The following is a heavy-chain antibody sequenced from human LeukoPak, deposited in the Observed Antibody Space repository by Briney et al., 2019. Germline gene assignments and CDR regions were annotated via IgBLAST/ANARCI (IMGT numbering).Heavy chain of an antibody. Sequence: PSEALSLTCTVSGGSISSGDYYWSWIRQPPGKGLEWIGYIYYSGSTYYNPSLKSRVTISVDTSKNQFSLKLSSVTAADTAVYYCARFGYYYDSSGSYWGQGTLVTVSS. CDR3: ARFGYYYDSSGSY. V-gene: IGHV4-30-4*01. J-gene: IGHJ4*02. D-gene: IGHD3-22*01. CDR2: IYYSGST. CDR1: GGSISSGDYY.